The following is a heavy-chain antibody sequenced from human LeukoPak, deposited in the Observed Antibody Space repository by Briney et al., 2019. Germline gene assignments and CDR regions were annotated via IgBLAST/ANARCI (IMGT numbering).Heavy chain of an antibody. CDR1: GGSISSGSYY. CDR2: IYTSGST. D-gene: IGHD6-19*01. J-gene: IGHJ6*03. V-gene: IGHV4-61*02. CDR3: ARDGQWLVSYMDV. Sequence: PSQTLSLTCTVSGGSISSGSYYWSWIRQPAGKGLEWIGRIYTSGSTNYNPSLKSRVTISVDTSKNQFSLKLSSVTAADTAVYYCARDGQWLVSYMDVWGKGTTVTVSS.